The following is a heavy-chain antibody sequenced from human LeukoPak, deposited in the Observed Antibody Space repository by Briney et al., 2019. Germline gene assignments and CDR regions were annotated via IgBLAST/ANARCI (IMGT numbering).Heavy chain of an antibody. V-gene: IGHV3-11*01. CDR1: GFTFSDYY. Sequence: GGSLRLSCAASGFTFSDYYMSWIRQAPGKGLEWVSYISSSGSTIYYADSVKGRFTISRNNAKNSLYLQMNSLRAEDTAVYYCARDKGYFDWLLAIDYWGQGTLVTVSS. J-gene: IGHJ4*02. CDR3: ARDKGYFDWLLAIDY. D-gene: IGHD3-9*01. CDR2: ISSSGSTI.